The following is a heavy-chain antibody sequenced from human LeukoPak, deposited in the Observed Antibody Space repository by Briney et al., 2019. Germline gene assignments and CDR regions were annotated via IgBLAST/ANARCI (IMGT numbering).Heavy chain of an antibody. CDR3: ARDPQYSSSWNFDY. Sequence: GGSLRLSCAASGFTVSSNYMSWVRQAPGKGLEWVSVIYSGGSTYYSASVKGRFTISRDNSKNTLYLQMNSLRDEGTAVYYCARDPQYSSSWNFDYWGQGTLVTVSS. V-gene: IGHV3-66*02. CDR2: IYSGGST. D-gene: IGHD6-13*01. CDR1: GFTVSSNY. J-gene: IGHJ4*02.